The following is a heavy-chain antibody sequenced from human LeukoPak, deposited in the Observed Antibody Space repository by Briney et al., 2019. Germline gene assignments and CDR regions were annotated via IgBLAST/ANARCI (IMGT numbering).Heavy chain of an antibody. D-gene: IGHD7-27*01. CDR1: GFTFRTYG. Sequence: PAGTLRLSCEASGFTFRTYGMNWVRQAPAKGLERVSGSTGSSTWTYYADSVRGRCTTSRDNSQNTLHLQMNNLTADNAAIYYCARELVSLGTGYFDLWGRGTLVTVSS. J-gene: IGHJ2*01. V-gene: IGHV3-23*01. CDR2: STGSSTWT. CDR3: ARELVSLGTGYFDL.